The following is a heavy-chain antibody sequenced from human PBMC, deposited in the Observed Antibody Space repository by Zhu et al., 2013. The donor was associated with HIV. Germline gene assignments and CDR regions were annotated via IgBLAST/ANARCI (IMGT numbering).Heavy chain of an antibody. CDR2: INPSGGST. CDR1: GYTFTSYY. J-gene: IGHJ4*02. CDR3: ARTDCDSTTCYPTVYYFDY. V-gene: IGHV1-46*01. Sequence: QVQLVQSGAEVKKPGASVKVSCKASGYTFTSYYMHWVRQAPGQGLEWMGIINPSGGSTSYAQKFQGRVTMTRDTSTSTVYMELSSLRSEDTAVYYCARTDCDSTTCYPTVYYFDYWGQGTLVTVSA. D-gene: IGHD2-2*01.